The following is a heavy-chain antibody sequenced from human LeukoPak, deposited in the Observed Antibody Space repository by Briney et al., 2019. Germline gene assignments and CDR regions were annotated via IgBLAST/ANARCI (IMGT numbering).Heavy chain of an antibody. D-gene: IGHD6-13*01. CDR1: GFTFSNAW. J-gene: IGHJ3*02. CDR3: TTAFEYSSSWYAFDI. CDR2: IKSKTDGGTT. Sequence: PGGSLRLSCAASGFTFSNAWMSWVRQAPRKGLEWVGRIKSKTDGGTTDYAAPVKGRFTISRDDSKNTLYLQMNSLKTEDTAVYYCTTAFEYSSSWYAFDIWGQGTMVTVSS. V-gene: IGHV3-15*01.